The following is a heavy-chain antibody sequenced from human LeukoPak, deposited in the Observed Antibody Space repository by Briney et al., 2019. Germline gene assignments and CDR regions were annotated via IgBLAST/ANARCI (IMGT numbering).Heavy chain of an antibody. CDR1: GFTFSSYG. V-gene: IGHV3-30*02. D-gene: IGHD2-2*01. Sequence: PGGSLRLSCAASGFTFSSYGMHWVRQAPGKGLEWVAFIRYDGSNKYYADSVKGRFTISRDNSKNTLYLQMNSLRAEDTAVYYCAKDQGAMRAAIIDYWGQGTLVTVSS. CDR2: IRYDGSNK. CDR3: AKDQGAMRAAIIDY. J-gene: IGHJ4*02.